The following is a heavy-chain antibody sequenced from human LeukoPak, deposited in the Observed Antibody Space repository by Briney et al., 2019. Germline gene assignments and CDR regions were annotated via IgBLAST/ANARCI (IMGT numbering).Heavy chain of an antibody. CDR1: GYTFTSYG. D-gene: IGHD6-19*01. CDR3: AAVAGTFNYYYYMDV. Sequence: ASVKVSCKASGYTFTSYGISWVRQAPGQGLEWMGWINTNTGNPTYAQGFTGRFVFSLDTSVSTAYLQISSLKAEDTAVYYCAAVAGTFNYYYYMDVWGKGTTVTVSS. V-gene: IGHV7-4-1*02. CDR2: INTNTGNP. J-gene: IGHJ6*03.